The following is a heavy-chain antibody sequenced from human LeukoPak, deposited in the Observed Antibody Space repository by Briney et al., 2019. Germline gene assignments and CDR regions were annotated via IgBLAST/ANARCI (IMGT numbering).Heavy chain of an antibody. CDR3: AKDRAPITVFGVAPTASFDY. Sequence: WGSLRLSCAASRFTFSNYAMSWVRQAPGKGLEWVSVISVGGDTYYADSVRGRFTISRDSSKSTLYLQMNSLRAEDTAIYYCAKDRAPITVFGVAPTASFDYWGQGTLVTVPS. J-gene: IGHJ4*02. V-gene: IGHV3-23*01. CDR2: ISVGGDT. CDR1: RFTFSNYA. D-gene: IGHD3-3*01.